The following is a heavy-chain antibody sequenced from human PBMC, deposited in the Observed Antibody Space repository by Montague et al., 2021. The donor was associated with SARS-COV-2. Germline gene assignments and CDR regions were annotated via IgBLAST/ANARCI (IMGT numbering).Heavy chain of an antibody. J-gene: IGHJ5*02. CDR2: IFHSGTT. D-gene: IGHD3-16*01. Sequence: ETLSLTCTVAGGSISSDNWGTWVRQPPGKGLEWIGDIFHSGTTNYNPSLKSRLTISVDKSKNQISLKLISVTAADTAMYYCALPLGGARFDPWGQGTLVTVSS. V-gene: IGHV4-4*02. CDR1: GGSISSDNW. CDR3: ALPLGGARFDP.